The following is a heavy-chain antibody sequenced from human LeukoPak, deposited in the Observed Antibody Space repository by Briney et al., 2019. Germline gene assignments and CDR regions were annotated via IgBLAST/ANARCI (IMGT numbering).Heavy chain of an antibody. D-gene: IGHD6-13*01. Sequence: PSETLSLTCTVSGGSISSYYWSWIRQPAGKGLEWIGRIYTSGSTNYNPSLKSRVTMSVDTSKNQFSLKLSSVTAADTAVYYCARVASSNRAVFFDYWGQGTLVTVSS. V-gene: IGHV4-4*07. J-gene: IGHJ4*02. CDR3: ARVASSNRAVFFDY. CDR2: IYTSGST. CDR1: GGSISSYY.